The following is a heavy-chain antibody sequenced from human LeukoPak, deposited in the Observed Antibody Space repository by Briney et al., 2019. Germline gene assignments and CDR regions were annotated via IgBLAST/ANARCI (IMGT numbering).Heavy chain of an antibody. CDR2: INPNSGGT. Sequence: GASVKVSCKASGYTFTGYYMHWVRQAPGQGLEWMGWINPNSGGTNYAQKFQGRVTMTRDTSISTAYMELSRLRSDDTAVYYCARVVRAGIAAAGTARRWFDPWGRGTLVTVSS. CDR3: ARVVRAGIAAAGTARRWFDP. CDR1: GYTFTGYY. V-gene: IGHV1-2*02. D-gene: IGHD6-13*01. J-gene: IGHJ5*02.